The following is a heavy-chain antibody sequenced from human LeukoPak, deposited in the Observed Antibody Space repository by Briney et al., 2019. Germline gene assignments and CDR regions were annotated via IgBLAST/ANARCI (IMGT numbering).Heavy chain of an antibody. CDR1: GFTFSSYW. D-gene: IGHD6-19*01. CDR3: ARSEVAGSPSPGFYYYYYGMDV. Sequence: PGGSLRLSCAASGFTFSSYWMSWVRQAPGKGLEWVANIKQDGSEKYYVDSVKGRFTISRDNAKNSLCLQMNSLRAEDTAVYYCARSEVAGSPSPGFYYYYYGMDVWGQGTTVTVSS. CDR2: IKQDGSEK. V-gene: IGHV3-7*01. J-gene: IGHJ6*02.